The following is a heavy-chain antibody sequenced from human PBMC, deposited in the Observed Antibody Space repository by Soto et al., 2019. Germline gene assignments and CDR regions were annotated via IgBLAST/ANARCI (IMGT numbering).Heavy chain of an antibody. D-gene: IGHD6-19*01. CDR1: GVSISSNYY. CDR3: VRSFGWYAIDY. CDR2: ISHIGSV. Sequence: QVLLQESGPGLVQPSGTLSLSCAVSGVSISSNYYWGWVRQSPGKGLEWLGDISHIGSVNYSPSLMGRVTISMDRSENQFSLKLNSVNAADTAVYYCVRSFGWYAIDYWGQGTLVIVSS. J-gene: IGHJ4*02. V-gene: IGHV4-4*02.